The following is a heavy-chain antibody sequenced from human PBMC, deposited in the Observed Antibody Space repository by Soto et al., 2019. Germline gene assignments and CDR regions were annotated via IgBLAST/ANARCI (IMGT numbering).Heavy chain of an antibody. Sequence: TLSLTCTVSGGSISSCYWSWIRQPPGKALEWLAFIYWDDDKRYSPSLKTRLTITKDTSKNQVVLTMTNMDPVDTATYYCASTYSSSWYWFDPWGQGTLVTVSS. D-gene: IGHD6-13*01. CDR1: GGSISSCYW. V-gene: IGHV2-5*08. CDR3: ASTYSSSWYWFDP. J-gene: IGHJ5*02. CDR2: IYWDDDK.